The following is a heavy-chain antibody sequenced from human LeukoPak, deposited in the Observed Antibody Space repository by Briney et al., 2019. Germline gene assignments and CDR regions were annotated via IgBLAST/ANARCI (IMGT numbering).Heavy chain of an antibody. Sequence: ASVKVSCKASGYTFTGYYMHWVRQAPGQGLEWMGWINPNSGGTNYAQKFQGRVTMTRDTSISTAYMELSRLRSDDTAVYYCARDPWYSSGWYGGYYYYYYMDVWGKGTTVTVSS. CDR1: GYTFTGYY. D-gene: IGHD6-19*01. V-gene: IGHV1-2*02. J-gene: IGHJ6*03. CDR2: INPNSGGT. CDR3: ARDPWYSSGWYGGYYYYYYMDV.